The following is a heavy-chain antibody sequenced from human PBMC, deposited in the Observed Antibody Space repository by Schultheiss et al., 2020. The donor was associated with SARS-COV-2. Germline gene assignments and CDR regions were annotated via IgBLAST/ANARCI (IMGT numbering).Heavy chain of an antibody. V-gene: IGHV3-74*01. CDR2: INSDGSST. Sequence: GGSLRLSCAASGFTFSSYAMHWVRQAPGKGLVWVSRINSDGSSTSYADSVKGRFTISRDNAKNSLYLQMNSLRAEDTAVYYCAREGRGRIAVAGYNWFDPWGQGTLVTVSS. CDR1: GFTFSSYA. CDR3: AREGRGRIAVAGYNWFDP. J-gene: IGHJ5*02. D-gene: IGHD6-19*01.